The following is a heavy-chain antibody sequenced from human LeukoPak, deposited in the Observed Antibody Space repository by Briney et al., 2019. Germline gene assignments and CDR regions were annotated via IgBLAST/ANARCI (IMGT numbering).Heavy chain of an antibody. V-gene: IGHV3-23*01. D-gene: IGHD5-18*01. CDR1: GFTFSSYG. CDR3: AKRIQSAMATGY. Sequence: PGGSLRLSCAASGFTFSSYGMHWVRQAPGKGLEWVSDISGSGGSTYYADPVKGRFTISRDNSKNTLYLQMNSLRAEDTAVYYCAKRIQSAMATGYWGQGTLVTVSS. CDR2: ISGSGGST. J-gene: IGHJ4*02.